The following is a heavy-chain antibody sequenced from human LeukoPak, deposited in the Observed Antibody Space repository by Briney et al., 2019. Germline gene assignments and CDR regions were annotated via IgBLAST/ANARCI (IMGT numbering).Heavy chain of an antibody. CDR2: ISSTSSAI. J-gene: IGHJ4*02. Sequence: PGGSLRLSCAASGFTFSSYAMHWVRQAPGKGLEWVSSISSTSSAIYYADSVEGRFTISRDNAKYSLYLQMDSLRDEDTAVYYCAREKAVGDWGQGTLVTVSS. D-gene: IGHD1-26*01. V-gene: IGHV3-48*02. CDR3: AREKAVGD. CDR1: GFTFSSYA.